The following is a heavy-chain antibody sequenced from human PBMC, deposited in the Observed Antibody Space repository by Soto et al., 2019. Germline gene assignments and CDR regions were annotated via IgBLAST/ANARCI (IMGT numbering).Heavy chain of an antibody. V-gene: IGHV3-23*01. CDR3: ARRSSSWYFDY. CDR1: GCTFSNYA. Sequence: GGSLRFSCAASGCTFSNYAMNWVRQAPGKGLEWISVISGSGGSTYYADSVKGRFTISRDNSKNTLYLQMNSLRAEDTAVYYCARRSSSWYFDYWGLGTLVTVSS. J-gene: IGHJ4*02. D-gene: IGHD6-13*01. CDR2: ISGSGGST.